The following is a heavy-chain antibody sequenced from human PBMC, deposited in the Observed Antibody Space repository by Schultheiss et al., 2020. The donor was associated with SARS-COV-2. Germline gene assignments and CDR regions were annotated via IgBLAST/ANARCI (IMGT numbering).Heavy chain of an antibody. CDR3: ARDLTYGDYGMDV. CDR2: IYHSGST. J-gene: IGHJ6*02. V-gene: IGHV4-38-2*02. D-gene: IGHD4-17*01. Sequence: SETLSLTCAVSGYSISSGYYWGWIRQPPGKGLEWIGSIYHSGSTYYNPSLKSRVTISVDTSKNQFSLKLSSVTAADTAVYYCARDLTYGDYGMDVWGQGTTGTGSS. CDR1: GYSISSGYY.